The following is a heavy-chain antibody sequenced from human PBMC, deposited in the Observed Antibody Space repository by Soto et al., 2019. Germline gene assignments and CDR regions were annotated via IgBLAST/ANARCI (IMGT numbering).Heavy chain of an antibody. J-gene: IGHJ4*02. CDR3: ARFGIYYITD. V-gene: IGHV3-30*03. CDR1: GFTFSSYG. CDR2: ISYDGSNK. D-gene: IGHD1-26*01. Sequence: QVQLVESGGGVVQPGRSLRLSCAASGFTFSSYGMHWVRQAPGKGLEWVAVISYDGSNKYYADSVKGRFTISRDNSKNTLYLQMNSLRAEDTAVYYCARFGIYYITDWGQGTLVTVSS.